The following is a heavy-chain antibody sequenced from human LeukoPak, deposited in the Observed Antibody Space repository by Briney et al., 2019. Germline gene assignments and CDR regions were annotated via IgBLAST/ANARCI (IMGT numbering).Heavy chain of an antibody. J-gene: IGHJ5*02. CDR2: IRSKANSYAT. D-gene: IGHD3-10*01. CDR1: GFTFSGSA. Sequence: GGSLRLSCAASGFTFSGSAMHWVRQASGKGLEWVGRIRSKANSYATAYPASVKGRFTISRDDSKNTAYLQMNSLKTEDTAVYYCTRLEYGSGILWFDPWGQGTLVTVSS. CDR3: TRLEYGSGILWFDP. V-gene: IGHV3-73*01.